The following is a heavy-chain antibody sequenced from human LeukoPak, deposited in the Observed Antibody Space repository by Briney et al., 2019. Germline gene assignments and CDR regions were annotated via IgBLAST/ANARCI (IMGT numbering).Heavy chain of an antibody. CDR2: IYYSGST. D-gene: IGHD6-19*01. J-gene: IGHJ4*02. Sequence: SETLSLTCTVLGGSISSYYWSWIRQPPGKGLEWIGYIYYSGSTNYNPSLKSRVTISVDTSKNQFSLKLSSVTAADTAVYYCARQAVAETYYFDYWGQGTLVTVSS. CDR1: GGSISSYY. V-gene: IGHV4-59*08. CDR3: ARQAVAETYYFDY.